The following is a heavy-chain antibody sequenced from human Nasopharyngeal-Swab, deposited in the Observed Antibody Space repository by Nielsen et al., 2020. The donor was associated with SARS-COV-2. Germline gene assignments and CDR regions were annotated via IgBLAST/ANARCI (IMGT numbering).Heavy chain of an antibody. CDR2: IYYSGST. V-gene: IGHV4-30-4*01. J-gene: IGHJ6*02. D-gene: IGHD6-19*01. Sequence: WIRQPPGKGLEWIGYIYYSGSTYYNPSLKSRVTISVDTSKNQFSLKLSSVTAADTAVYYCARDSGVAGTKYYYYGMDVWSQGTTVTVSS. CDR3: ARDSGVAGTKYYYYGMDV.